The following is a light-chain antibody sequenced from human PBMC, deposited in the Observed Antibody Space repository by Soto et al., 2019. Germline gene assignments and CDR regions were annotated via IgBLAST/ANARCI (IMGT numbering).Light chain of an antibody. CDR3: QQYNTYWT. V-gene: IGKV1-5*01. J-gene: IGKJ1*01. Sequence: DIQMTQSPSSLSASVGDRVTITCRASQSLSSWLAWYQQKPGRAPKLLIYDASSLQSGVPSRFSGSGSGTEFTLTISSLQPDDFATYYCQQYNTYWTFGQGTKVDIK. CDR1: QSLSSW. CDR2: DAS.